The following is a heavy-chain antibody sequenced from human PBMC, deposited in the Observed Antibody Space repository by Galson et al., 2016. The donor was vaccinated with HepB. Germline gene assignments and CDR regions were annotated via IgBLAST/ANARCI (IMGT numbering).Heavy chain of an antibody. D-gene: IGHD3-10*01. CDR2: ITPYNGNT. CDR3: ARARPRSYHSFDP. J-gene: IGHJ5*02. V-gene: IGHV1-18*01. CDR1: GYTFITYG. Sequence: SVKVSCKASGYTFITYGINWVRQAPGQGLEWMGWITPYNGNTNYAQKLQGRVTMATDTSTSTAYMELRSLRSDDTAVYYCARARPRSYHSFDPWGQGTLVTVSS.